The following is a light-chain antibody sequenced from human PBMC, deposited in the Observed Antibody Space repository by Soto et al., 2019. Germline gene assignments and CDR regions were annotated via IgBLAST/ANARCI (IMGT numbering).Light chain of an antibody. V-gene: IGKV1-27*01. J-gene: IGKJ2*02. CDR2: ATS. CDR3: QKYDSAPRT. Sequence: DIQMTQSPSSLSASVGDRVSISCRASQSISNYLAWYQQKPGKVPKLLIYATSTLQSGVPSRFSGSGSGTDFTLTISSLQPEDVATSYCQKYDSAPRTFGQGTKLEIK. CDR1: QSISNY.